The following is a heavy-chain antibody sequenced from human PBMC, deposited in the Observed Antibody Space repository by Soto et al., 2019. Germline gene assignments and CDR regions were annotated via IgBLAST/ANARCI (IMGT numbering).Heavy chain of an antibody. CDR2: ISGNAGST. CDR3: AKKTPDGGFDY. CDR1: GFTFSSYA. D-gene: IGHD3-16*01. V-gene: IGHV3-23*01. J-gene: IGHJ4*02. Sequence: EVQLLESGGGLVQPGRSLRLSCAASGFTFSSYAMNWVRQAPGKGLEWVSGISGNAGSTYYADSVKGRFTISRDNSKNTLYLQMNSLRAEDTAVYYCAKKTPDGGFDYWGQGTLVTVSS.